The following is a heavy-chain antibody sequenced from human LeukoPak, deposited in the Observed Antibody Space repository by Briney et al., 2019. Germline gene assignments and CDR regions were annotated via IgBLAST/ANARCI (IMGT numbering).Heavy chain of an antibody. Sequence: GGSLRLSCAASGFTFSDYYMSWIRQAPGKGLEWVSSMSTSGSTTSYADSVKGRFTISRDNAKNSLYLQMDSLRAEDTAVYYCTRGGAQYFANWGQGTLVTASS. D-gene: IGHD4/OR15-4a*01. CDR1: GFTFSDYY. J-gene: IGHJ4*02. CDR3: TRGGAQYFAN. CDR2: MSTSGSTT. V-gene: IGHV3-11*04.